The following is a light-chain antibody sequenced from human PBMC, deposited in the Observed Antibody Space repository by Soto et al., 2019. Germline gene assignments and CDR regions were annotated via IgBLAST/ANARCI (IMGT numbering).Light chain of an antibody. Sequence: AIRMTQSPSSFSASTGGRVTITCRASQGISSHLAWYQVKLGKAPWLLIHTASYLESGVPSRFSDSGSGTDFTLTISSLQSEDVAVYYCQQYFSYPLTFGGGIKVEIK. V-gene: IGKV1-8*01. CDR1: QGISSH. J-gene: IGKJ4*01. CDR2: TAS. CDR3: QQYFSYPLT.